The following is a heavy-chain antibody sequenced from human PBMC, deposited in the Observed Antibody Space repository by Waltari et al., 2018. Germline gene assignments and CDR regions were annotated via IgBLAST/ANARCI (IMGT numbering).Heavy chain of an antibody. CDR1: GGSFSGYY. V-gene: IGHV4-34*01. J-gene: IGHJ4*02. D-gene: IGHD3-3*01. CDR3: ATKYYDFWSGYYVDY. CDR2: INHSGRT. Sequence: QVQLQQWGAGLLKPSETLSLTCAVYGGSFSGYYWSWIRQPPGKGLEWIGEINHSGRTNYNPSLKSRVTISVDTSKNQFSLKLSSVTAADTAVYYCATKYYDFWSGYYVDYWGQGTLVTVSS.